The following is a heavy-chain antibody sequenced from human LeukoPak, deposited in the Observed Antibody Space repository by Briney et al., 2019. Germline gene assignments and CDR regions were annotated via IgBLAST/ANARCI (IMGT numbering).Heavy chain of an antibody. CDR1: GFTFSSYG. V-gene: IGHV3-33*01. J-gene: IGHJ4*02. CDR2: IWYDGSNK. D-gene: IGHD6-13*01. CDR3: ARGAYSSSWYNRFLDY. Sequence: GGSPRLSRAASGFTFSSYGMHWVRQAPGKGLEWVAVIWYDGSNKYYADSVKGRFTISRDNSKNTLYLQMNSLRAEDTAVYYCARGAYSSSWYNRFLDYWGQGTLVTVSS.